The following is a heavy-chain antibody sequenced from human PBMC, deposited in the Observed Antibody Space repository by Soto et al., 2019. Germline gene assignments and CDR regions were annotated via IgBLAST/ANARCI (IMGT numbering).Heavy chain of an antibody. CDR3: ARDVPLNYYDGTFSYYAMDV. CDR1: GGTFSSHA. J-gene: IGHJ6*02. Sequence: SVKVSCKASGGTFSSHAISWVRQAPGQGLEWMGGIIPFFRATNYAQKFQGRVTITADDSTSTAYMDLYSLTSEDTAMYYCARDVPLNYYDGTFSYYAMDVWGQGTTVTVSS. CDR2: IIPFFRAT. V-gene: IGHV1-69*13. D-gene: IGHD3-16*01.